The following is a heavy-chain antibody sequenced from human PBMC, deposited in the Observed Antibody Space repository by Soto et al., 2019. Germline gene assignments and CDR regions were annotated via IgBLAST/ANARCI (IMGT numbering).Heavy chain of an antibody. CDR1: GFTFNDYY. CDR3: ARGLGLELRYYFYYMDV. J-gene: IGHJ6*03. D-gene: IGHD1-7*01. Sequence: QVQLVESGGGLVKSGGSLRLSCAASGFTFNDYYMSWIRQAPGKGLEWVSYISSGGSIIYYVDSVKGRFTISRDNAKNSLYLQMNSLRAEDTAVYYCARGLGLELRYYFYYMDVWGKGTTVTVSS. CDR2: ISSGGSII. V-gene: IGHV3-11*01.